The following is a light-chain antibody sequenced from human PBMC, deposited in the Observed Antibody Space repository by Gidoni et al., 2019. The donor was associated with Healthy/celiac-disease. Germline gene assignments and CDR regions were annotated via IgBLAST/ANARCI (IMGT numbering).Light chain of an antibody. CDR2: ATS. V-gene: IGKV1-39*01. J-gene: IGKJ4*01. Sequence: DIQMTQSPSSLSASVGDRVTITCRASKSISSYLNWYQQKPGKDLKLLIFATSSLQRGVPSRFSGSGSGTDFTLTIRSLQPEEFATYYCQQSYSTPLTFGGGTKVEIK. CDR1: KSISSY. CDR3: QQSYSTPLT.